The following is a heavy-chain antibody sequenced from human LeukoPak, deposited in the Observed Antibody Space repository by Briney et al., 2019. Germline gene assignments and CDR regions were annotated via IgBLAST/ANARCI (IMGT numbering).Heavy chain of an antibody. Sequence: GGSLRLSCAASGFTFSRCTMRWVRQAPGKGLEWVSSISGGTGDTYYADSVKGRFTISRDISKNTLYLQMNTLRAEDTAVYYCAKGTTGAPRGIDYWGQGTLVSVSS. D-gene: IGHD1-26*01. CDR1: GFTFSRCT. J-gene: IGHJ4*02. V-gene: IGHV3-23*01. CDR2: ISGGTGDT. CDR3: AKGTTGAPRGIDY.